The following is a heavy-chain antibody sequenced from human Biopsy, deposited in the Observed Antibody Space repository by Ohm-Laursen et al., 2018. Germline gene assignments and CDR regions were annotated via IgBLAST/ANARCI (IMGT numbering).Heavy chain of an antibody. CDR1: GESFSDYY. J-gene: IGHJ4*02. CDR3: AREGGGLLPIRLTDF. D-gene: IGHD1-26*01. CDR2: INHRGRS. Sequence: SETLSLTCEVSGESFSDYYWSWIRQSPGKGLEWIGEINHRGRSSYSPSLQSRVTISVDGSTNQFSLNMKSVTAADTAVYFCAREGGGLLPIRLTDFWGPGMMVTVSS. V-gene: IGHV4-34*01.